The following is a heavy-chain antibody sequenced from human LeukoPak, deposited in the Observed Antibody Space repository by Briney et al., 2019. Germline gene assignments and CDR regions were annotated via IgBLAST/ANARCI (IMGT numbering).Heavy chain of an antibody. J-gene: IGHJ4*02. V-gene: IGHV1-18*01. D-gene: IGHD1-26*01. CDR1: GYTFTNYG. CDR2: INTYNGNT. Sequence: ASVKVSCKASGYTFTNYGITWMRQAPGQGLEWMGWINTYNGNTNYAQKLQGRVTITTDTSTSTAYVELRNLRSDDTAVFYCARDLVDGVGAPGAYWGQGALVTVSS. CDR3: ARDLVDGVGAPGAY.